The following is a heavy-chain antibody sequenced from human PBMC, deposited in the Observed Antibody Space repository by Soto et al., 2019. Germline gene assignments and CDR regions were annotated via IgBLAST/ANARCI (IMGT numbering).Heavy chain of an antibody. CDR3: ARVPGYYDSSGFIGFDS. Sequence: SGPTLVNPTAPLTLTCTVSGFSLTNARMGVSWIRQPPGKALEWLAHISSNDEKSYRITLKTRLTICKDTSKNQVVLTMTNMDPVDTATYYCARVPGYYDSSGFIGFDSWGQGTLVTVSS. CDR1: GFSLTNARMG. J-gene: IGHJ4*02. CDR2: ISSNDEK. V-gene: IGHV2-26*01. D-gene: IGHD3-22*01.